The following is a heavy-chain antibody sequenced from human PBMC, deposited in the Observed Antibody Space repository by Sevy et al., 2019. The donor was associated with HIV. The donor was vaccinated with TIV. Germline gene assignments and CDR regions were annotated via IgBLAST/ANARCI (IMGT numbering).Heavy chain of an antibody. Sequence: SETLSLTCTVSGGSISSYYWSWIRQPPGKGLEWIGYIYYSGSTNYNPSLKSRVTISVDTSKNQFSLKLSSVTAADTAVYYCARDRYYYDSSGYYGIDYYYYYGMDVWGQWTTVTVSS. CDR2: IYYSGST. D-gene: IGHD3-22*01. J-gene: IGHJ6*02. CDR3: ARDRYYYDSSGYYGIDYYYYYGMDV. V-gene: IGHV4-59*01. CDR1: GGSISSYY.